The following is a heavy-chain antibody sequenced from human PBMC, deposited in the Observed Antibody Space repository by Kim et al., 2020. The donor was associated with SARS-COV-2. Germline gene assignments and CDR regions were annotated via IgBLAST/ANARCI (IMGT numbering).Heavy chain of an antibody. CDR3: ARAQRQWLVLSAFDI. CDR1: GGTLSSYA. CDR2: IIPILGIA. J-gene: IGHJ3*02. V-gene: IGHV1-69*04. Sequence: SVKVSCKASGGTLSSYAISWVRQAPGQGLEWMGRIIPILGIANYAQKFQGRVTITADKSTSTAYMELSSLRSEDTAVYYCARAQRQWLVLSAFDIWGQGTMVTVSS. D-gene: IGHD6-19*01.